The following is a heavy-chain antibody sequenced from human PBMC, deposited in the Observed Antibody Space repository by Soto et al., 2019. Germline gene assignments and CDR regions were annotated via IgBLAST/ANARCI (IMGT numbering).Heavy chain of an antibody. D-gene: IGHD1-26*01. CDR1: GGSISSGGYY. J-gene: IGHJ4*02. Sequence: QVQLQESGPGLVKPSQTLSLTCTVSGGSISSGGYYWSWIRQHPGKGLGWIGYIYYSGSTYYNPSLKSRVTTSVDPSKNQFSLKLSAVTAADTAVYYCARAWGATSPLPLDYWGQGTLVTVSS. CDR2: IYYSGST. CDR3: ARAWGATSPLPLDY. V-gene: IGHV4-31*03.